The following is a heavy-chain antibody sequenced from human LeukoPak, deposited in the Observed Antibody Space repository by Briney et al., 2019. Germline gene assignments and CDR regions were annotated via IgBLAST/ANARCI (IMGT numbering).Heavy chain of an antibody. Sequence: PSETLSLTCTISGGSITSGDSFRTWIRHHPEKGLEWIGYISYSGSPYYNPSLQTRVTISSDMSKNQFSLNLASVTAADTAVYYCATEHLAVAGYNRFDPWGQGILVTVSS. CDR3: ATEHLAVAGYNRFDP. CDR1: GGSITSGDSF. J-gene: IGHJ5*02. CDR2: ISYSGSP. V-gene: IGHV4-31*03. D-gene: IGHD6-13*01.